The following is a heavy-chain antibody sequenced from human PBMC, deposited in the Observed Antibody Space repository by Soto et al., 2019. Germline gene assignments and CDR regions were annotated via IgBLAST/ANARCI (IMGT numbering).Heavy chain of an antibody. V-gene: IGHV4-31*03. CDR2: IYYSGST. CDR1: GGSISSGGYY. D-gene: IGHD3-3*01. Sequence: SETLSLTCTVSGGSISSGGYYWSWIRQHPGKGLEWIGYIYYSGSTYYNPSLKSRVTISVDTSKNQFSLKLSSVTAADTAVYYCARDSGGYDFWSGYYLGWFDPWGQGTLVTVSS. CDR3: ARDSGGYDFWSGYYLGWFDP. J-gene: IGHJ5*02.